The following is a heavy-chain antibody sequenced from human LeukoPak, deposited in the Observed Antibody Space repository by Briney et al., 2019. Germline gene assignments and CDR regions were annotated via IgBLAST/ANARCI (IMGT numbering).Heavy chain of an antibody. J-gene: IGHJ4*02. D-gene: IGHD1-1*01. CDR2: ITHSGST. V-gene: IGHV4-34*01. Sequence: SETLSLTCAVYGTSFSNYYWSWIRQPPGKGLEWIGEITHSGSTNYNPSLKSRVSVSIDTSKNHLSLNLNSVTAADTAVYYCVRGVDAAKTGYWGQGTLVSVSS. CDR3: VRGVDAAKTGY. CDR1: GTSFSNYY.